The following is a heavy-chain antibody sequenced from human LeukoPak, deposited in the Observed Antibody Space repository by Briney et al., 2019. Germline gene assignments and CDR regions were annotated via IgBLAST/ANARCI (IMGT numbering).Heavy chain of an antibody. J-gene: IGHJ6*02. V-gene: IGHV4-61*08. CDR2: IYYSGST. Sequence: SETLSLTCAVSGGSISSGGYSWSWIRQPPGKGLEWIGYIYYSGSTNYNPSLKSRVTISVDTSKNQFSLKLSSVTAADTAVYYCARESIAAVHGMDVWGQGTTVTVSS. CDR1: GGSISSGGYS. D-gene: IGHD6-6*01. CDR3: ARESIAAVHGMDV.